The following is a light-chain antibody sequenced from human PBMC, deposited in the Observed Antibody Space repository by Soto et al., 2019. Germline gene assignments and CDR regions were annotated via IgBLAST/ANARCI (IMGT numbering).Light chain of an antibody. Sequence: QSVLTQPASVSGSPGQSITISCTGTSSDVGGYNYVSWYQQHPGKAPKLLIYEVTYRPSGVSNRFSGSKSGNTASLTISGLQAEDESDYFCGSYTSSNTLFFGTGTKLTVL. J-gene: IGLJ1*01. V-gene: IGLV2-14*03. CDR2: EVT. CDR1: SSDVGGYNY. CDR3: GSYTSSNTLF.